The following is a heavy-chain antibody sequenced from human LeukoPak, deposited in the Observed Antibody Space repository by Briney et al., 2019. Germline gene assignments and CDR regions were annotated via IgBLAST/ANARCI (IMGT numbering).Heavy chain of an antibody. Sequence: PGGSLRLSCAASGFTVSSNYMNWVRQAPGKGLEWVSVIYSGGSTFYADSVEGRFTISRDNSNNTLYLQMNSLRAEDTAMYYCAREYYDNSGGEDAFYIWGPGTMVTGSS. J-gene: IGHJ3*02. CDR2: IYSGGST. D-gene: IGHD3-22*01. CDR1: GFTVSSNY. CDR3: AREYYDNSGGEDAFYI. V-gene: IGHV3-53*01.